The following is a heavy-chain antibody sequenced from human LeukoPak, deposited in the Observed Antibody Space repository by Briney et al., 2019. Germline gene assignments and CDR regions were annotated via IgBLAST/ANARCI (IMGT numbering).Heavy chain of an antibody. V-gene: IGHV4-39*07. J-gene: IGHJ4*02. CDR2: VYNSGGT. Sequence: LETLSLTCTVSGGSISSANYYWGWTRQPSGKGLEWIGSVYNSGGTYYNPSLKSRVIISVHMSQNQFSLKLTSVTAADTDVYYCARTGDSGFFASGSYFDYWGQGTLGTVSS. D-gene: IGHD3-10*01. CDR3: ARTGDSGFFASGSYFDY. CDR1: GGSISSANYY.